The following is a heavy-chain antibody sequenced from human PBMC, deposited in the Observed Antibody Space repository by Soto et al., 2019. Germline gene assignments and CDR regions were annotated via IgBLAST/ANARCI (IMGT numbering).Heavy chain of an antibody. J-gene: IGHJ4*02. Sequence: GGSLRLSCATSGFNFNNYAMSWVRQAPGERLEWVSFISSSGGTTYYADSVKGRFTISRDNSRNTMFLQMNTLGAEDTAIYYCATLMTVTGPGWGRASEYWGQGTRVTVSS. CDR1: GFNFNNYA. CDR2: ISSSGGTT. CDR3: ATLMTVTGPGWGRASEY. D-gene: IGHD6-19*01. V-gene: IGHV3-23*01.